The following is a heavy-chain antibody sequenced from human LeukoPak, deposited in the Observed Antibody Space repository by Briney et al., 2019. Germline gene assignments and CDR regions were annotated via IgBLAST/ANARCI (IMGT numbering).Heavy chain of an antibody. CDR3: ATVVAVARSFDY. Sequence: TGGSPRLSCAASGFTFDDYAIHWVRQVPGKGLEWVSGISWNSGSIGYADSVKGRFTISRDNAKNSLYLQMNSLRAEDTALYYCATVVAVARSFDYWGQGTLVTVSS. V-gene: IGHV3-9*01. CDR2: ISWNSGSI. D-gene: IGHD6-19*01. J-gene: IGHJ4*02. CDR1: GFTFDDYA.